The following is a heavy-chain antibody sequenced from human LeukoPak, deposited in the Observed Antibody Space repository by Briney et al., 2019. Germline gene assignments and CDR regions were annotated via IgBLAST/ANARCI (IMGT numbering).Heavy chain of an antibody. J-gene: IGHJ4*02. CDR1: GGSISSGSYY. CDR2: IYTSGST. Sequence: PSETLSLTCTVSGGSISSGSYYWSWIRQPAGKGLEWIGRIYTSGSTNYNPSLKSRVTISADTSKNQFSLKLSSVTAADTAVYYCARDGYSSGWREYYFDYWGQGTLVTVSS. D-gene: IGHD6-19*01. V-gene: IGHV4-61*02. CDR3: ARDGYSSGWREYYFDY.